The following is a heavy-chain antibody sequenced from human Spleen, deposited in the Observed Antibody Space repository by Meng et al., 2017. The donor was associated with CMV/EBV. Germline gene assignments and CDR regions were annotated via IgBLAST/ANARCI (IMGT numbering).Heavy chain of an antibody. J-gene: IGHJ6*02. Sequence: ASVKVSCKASGYNFTGYYMHWVRQAPGQGLEWMGWINPNSGGTTYAQKFQGRVTMTGDTSITTAYMEVSRLRSDDMAVYYCARVKRYCTGGSCSSTGYYGMDVWCQGTTVTVSS. CDR1: GYNFTGYY. CDR2: INPNSGGT. CDR3: ARVKRYCTGGSCSSTGYYGMDV. V-gene: IGHV1-2*02. D-gene: IGHD2-15*01.